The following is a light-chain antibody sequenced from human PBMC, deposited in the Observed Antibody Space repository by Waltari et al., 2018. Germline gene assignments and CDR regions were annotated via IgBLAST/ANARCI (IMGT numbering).Light chain of an antibody. CDR1: SSNSGSNT. Sequence: QSVLTQPPSASGTPGQRVTIPCYGSSSNSGSNTVNWYQQLPGMAPKLIIYSNNQRPSGVPDRFSGSKSGTSASLAISGLQSDDEADYYCAAWDVSLKGVFGGGTK. V-gene: IGLV1-44*01. CDR3: AAWDVSLKGV. CDR2: SNN. J-gene: IGLJ2*01.